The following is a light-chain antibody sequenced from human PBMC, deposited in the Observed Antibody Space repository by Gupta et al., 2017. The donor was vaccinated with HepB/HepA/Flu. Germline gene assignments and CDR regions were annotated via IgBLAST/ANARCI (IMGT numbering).Light chain of an antibody. Sequence: QSAPTHPRSVSGSPGQSITISCTGTSSDICRYNYVSWYQQHPGKAPRLMIYEVNKRPSGVPDHFSGSKSGNTASLTISGLQAEDEADYDCCSYAGSYTLVFGGGTKLTVL. J-gene: IGLJ3*02. CDR2: EVN. CDR3: CSYAGSYTLV. CDR1: SSDICRYNY. V-gene: IGLV2-11*01.